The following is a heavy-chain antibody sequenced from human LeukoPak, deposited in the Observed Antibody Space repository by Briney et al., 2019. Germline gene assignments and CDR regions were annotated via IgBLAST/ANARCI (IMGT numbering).Heavy chain of an antibody. CDR1: GFTFSSYW. Sequence: GGSLRLSCAASGFTFSSYWMSWVRQAPGKGLEWVANIKQDGSEKYYVDSVKGRFTISRDNAKNSLYLQMNSLRAEDTAVYYCARAGYIDWLLYGYFDYWGQGTLVTVSS. D-gene: IGHD3-9*01. CDR2: IKQDGSEK. J-gene: IGHJ4*02. V-gene: IGHV3-7*01. CDR3: ARAGYIDWLLYGYFDY.